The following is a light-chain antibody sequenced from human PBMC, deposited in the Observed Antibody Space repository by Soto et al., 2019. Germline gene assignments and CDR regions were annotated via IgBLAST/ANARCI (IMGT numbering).Light chain of an antibody. CDR2: DAS. CDR3: QQYHSSRT. J-gene: IGKJ1*01. Sequence: DIQMTQSPSSLSASVGDRVTITCQASQDISNYLNWYQQKPGKAPKLLIYDASNLETGVPSRFSGSGSGTDFTFTISRLEPEDFAVYYCQQYHSSRTFGQGTKVEMK. CDR1: QDISNY. V-gene: IGKV1-33*01.